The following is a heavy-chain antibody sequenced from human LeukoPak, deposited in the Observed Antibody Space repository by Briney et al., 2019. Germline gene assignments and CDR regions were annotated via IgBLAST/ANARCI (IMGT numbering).Heavy chain of an antibody. CDR3: AKVFGDHNLDY. CDR1: GFTFNLYN. V-gene: IGHV3-23*01. CDR2: ISGSGGST. D-gene: IGHD3-10*02. J-gene: IGHJ4*02. Sequence: GGSLRLSCAASGFTFNLYNMNWVRQAPGKGLEWVSAISGSGGSTYYADSVKGRFTISRDNSKNTLYLQMNSLRAEDTAVYYCAKVFGDHNLDYWGQGTLVTVSS.